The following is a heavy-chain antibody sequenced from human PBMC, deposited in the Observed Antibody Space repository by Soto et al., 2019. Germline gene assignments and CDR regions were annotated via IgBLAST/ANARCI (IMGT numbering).Heavy chain of an antibody. D-gene: IGHD3-9*01. Sequence: QVQLVQSGAEVKKPGASVKVSCKASGYTFTSYDINWVRQATGQGLEWMGSMNPNSGNTGYAQKFQGRVTMVRTTPLSTAYMELGSLRSEDTAVYYCARCHRGDGAHRILTGYRCMAHYYSGMDVLGQGTTVTVSS. CDR2: MNPNSGNT. J-gene: IGHJ6*02. CDR1: GYTFTSYD. CDR3: ARCHRGDGAHRILTGYRCMAHYYSGMDV. V-gene: IGHV1-8*01.